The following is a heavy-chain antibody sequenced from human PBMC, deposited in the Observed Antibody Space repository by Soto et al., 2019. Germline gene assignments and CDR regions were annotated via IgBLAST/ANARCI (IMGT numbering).Heavy chain of an antibody. Sequence: GGSLRLSCAAAGFTFSIYSMSWVRQAPGKGLEWVSEISGSGGSTYYADSVKGRFIISRDNSKNTMYLQMNSLKTEDTAVYYCTADRAEMPTITIAYWGQGSLVTVSS. J-gene: IGHJ4*02. D-gene: IGHD3-3*01. V-gene: IGHV3-23*01. CDR2: ISGSGGST. CDR1: GFTFSIYS. CDR3: TADRAEMPTITIAY.